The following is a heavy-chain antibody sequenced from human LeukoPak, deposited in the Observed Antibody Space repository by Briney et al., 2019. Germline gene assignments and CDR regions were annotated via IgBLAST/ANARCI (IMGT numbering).Heavy chain of an antibody. CDR3: AKSGRAVAGTWVVFDI. J-gene: IGHJ3*02. CDR2: IYTSGST. Sequence: PSQTLSLTCTVSGGSISSGSYYWSWIRQPAGKGLEWIGRIYTSGSTNYNPSLKSRVTISVDTSKNQFSLKLSSVTAADTAVYYCAKSGRAVAGTWVVFDIWGQGTMVTVSS. V-gene: IGHV4-61*02. CDR1: GGSISSGSYY. D-gene: IGHD6-19*01.